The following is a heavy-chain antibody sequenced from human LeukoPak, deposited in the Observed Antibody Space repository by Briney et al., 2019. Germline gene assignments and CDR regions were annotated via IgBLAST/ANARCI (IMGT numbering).Heavy chain of an antibody. J-gene: IGHJ4*02. CDR1: GFPLSTSGVG. D-gene: IGHD4-23*01. V-gene: IGHV2-5*02. Sequence: SGPTLVNPTQTLTLTCTFSGFPLSTSGVGVGWIRQPPGKALEWLALIYWDDDKRYSPSLKSRLTITKDTSKNQVVLTMTNMDPVDTAIYYCAHSPYGGNPGYFDYWGQGTLVTVSS. CDR3: AHSPYGGNPGYFDY. CDR2: IYWDDDK.